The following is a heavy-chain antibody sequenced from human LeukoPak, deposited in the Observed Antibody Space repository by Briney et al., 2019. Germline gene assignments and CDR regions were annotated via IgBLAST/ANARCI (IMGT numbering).Heavy chain of an antibody. V-gene: IGHV3-21*01. CDR3: ALEDRHIAAPDF. CDR2: IVSTSSLM. D-gene: IGHD6-6*01. CDR1: GFIFTSYS. Sequence: GGSLRLSCAASGFIFTSYSMNWVRQAPGKGLEWVSSIVSTSSLMSYSDSVKGRFTISRDNAKNTLYLQMNSLRAEDTAVYYCALEDRHIAAPDFWGQGTLVTVSS. J-gene: IGHJ4*02.